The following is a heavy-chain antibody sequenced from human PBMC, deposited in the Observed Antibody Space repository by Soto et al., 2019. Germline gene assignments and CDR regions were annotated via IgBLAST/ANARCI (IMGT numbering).Heavy chain of an antibody. V-gene: IGHV4-30-2*01. CDR1: GGSISSGGYS. D-gene: IGHD3-10*01. J-gene: IGHJ5*02. CDR3: AKMVRGVKLGGWFDP. Sequence: SETLSLTCAVSGGSISSGGYSWSWIRQPPGKGLEWIGYIYHSGSTYYNPSLKSRVTISVDRSKNQFSLKLSSVTAADTAVYYCAKMVRGVKLGGWFDPWGQGTLVTVSS. CDR2: IYHSGST.